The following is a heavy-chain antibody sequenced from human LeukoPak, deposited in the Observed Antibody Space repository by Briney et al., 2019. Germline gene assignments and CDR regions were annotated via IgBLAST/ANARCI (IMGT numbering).Heavy chain of an antibody. D-gene: IGHD4-23*01. CDR1: SGSISGYF. V-gene: IGHV4-59*08. CDR2: IYYSGTT. J-gene: IGHJ3*02. CDR3: ARHYYGGSGAFDI. Sequence: PSETLSLTCTVASGSISGYFWSWIRQPPGKGLEWIGYIYYSGTTYYHPSLKSRVTMSVDTSKNQFSLKLNSVTAADTATYYCARHYYGGSGAFDIWGQGTMVTVSS.